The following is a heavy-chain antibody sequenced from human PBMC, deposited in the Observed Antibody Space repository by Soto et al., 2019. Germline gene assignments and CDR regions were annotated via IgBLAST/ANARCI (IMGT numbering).Heavy chain of an antibody. D-gene: IGHD1-26*01. CDR2: IYYSGTT. CDR1: GGSISSYY. V-gene: IGHV4-59*01. J-gene: IGHJ4*02. Sequence: PSETLSLTCTVSGGSISSYYWSWIRQPPGKGLEWIGYIYYSGTTNYNPSLKSRVTISVDTSKSQFSLKLSSVTAADTAVYYCAGIVGATTAPFDYWGQGTLVTVSS. CDR3: AGIVGATTAPFDY.